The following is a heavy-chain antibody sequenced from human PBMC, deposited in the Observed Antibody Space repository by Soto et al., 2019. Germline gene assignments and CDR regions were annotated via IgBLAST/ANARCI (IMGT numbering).Heavy chain of an antibody. CDR2: IYWDDDK. V-gene: IGHV2-5*02. CDR3: ALRRGRHGRGITRTYYFDY. D-gene: IGHD3-10*02. Sequence: QITLKESGPTLVKPTQTLTLTCTFSEISHSTSAVGVGWIRQPPGKALEWLALIYWDDDKQYSPSLKSRLTITKDTSKNQVVLTMTYMDPVDTATYYCALRRGRHGRGITRTYYFDYSGQGTQVIVSS. J-gene: IGHJ4*02. CDR1: EISHSTSAVG.